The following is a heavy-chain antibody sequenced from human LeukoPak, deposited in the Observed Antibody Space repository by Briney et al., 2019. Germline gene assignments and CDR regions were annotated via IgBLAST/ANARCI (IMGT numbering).Heavy chain of an antibody. Sequence: WASVNVSCKASGYTFGNYCMHWVRQAPGQGLEWLGIINPSLYIPIYAQMFRGRVTMTTHMSTSTFYMELSNVVSEHTAVYYCAKDPRDISTGNYDEFDIWGQGTMVTVSS. CDR2: INPSLYIP. CDR3: AKDPRDISTGNYDEFDI. J-gene: IGHJ3*02. CDR1: GYTFGNYC. D-gene: IGHD3-9*01. V-gene: IGHV1-46*01.